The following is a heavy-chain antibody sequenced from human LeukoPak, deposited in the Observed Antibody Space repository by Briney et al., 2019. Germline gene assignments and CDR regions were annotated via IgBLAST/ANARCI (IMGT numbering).Heavy chain of an antibody. CDR3: ARGITGLYYYDP. CDR2: INFDGSST. V-gene: IGHV3-74*01. Sequence: GGSLRLSCTASGFTFSSHWMHWVRQAPGKGLVWVSRINFDGSSTNYADSVKGRFTISRDNAKDTLYLQINSLRAEDTAVYYCARGITGLYYYDPWGQGTLVTVSS. D-gene: IGHD3-10*01. CDR1: GFTFSSHW. J-gene: IGHJ5*02.